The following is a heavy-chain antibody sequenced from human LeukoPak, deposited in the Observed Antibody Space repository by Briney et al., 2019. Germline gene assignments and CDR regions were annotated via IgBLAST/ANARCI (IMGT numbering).Heavy chain of an antibody. Sequence: GGSLRLSCAASGFTFSSYAMHWVRQAPGKGLEWVAVISYDGSNKYYADSVKGRFTISRDNSKNTLYLQMNSLRAEDTAVYYCARDCSRTSCYFDYWGQGTLVTVFS. CDR3: ARDCSRTSCYFDY. J-gene: IGHJ4*02. V-gene: IGHV3-30-3*01. D-gene: IGHD2-2*01. CDR1: GFTFSSYA. CDR2: ISYDGSNK.